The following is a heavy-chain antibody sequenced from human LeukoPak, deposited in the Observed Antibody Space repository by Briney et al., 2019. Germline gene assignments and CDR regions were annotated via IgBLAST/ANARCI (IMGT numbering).Heavy chain of an antibody. CDR1: SDSISNSAYH. D-gene: IGHD1-7*01. V-gene: IGHV4-39*07. CDR3: VRDRELNY. Sequence: PSETLSLTCTVSSDSISNSAYHWGWIRQPPGKGLEWIGEINHSGSTNYNPSLKSRVTISVDTSKNQFSLKLTSVTAADTAVYYCVRDRELNYWGQGTLVTVSS. CDR2: INHSGST. J-gene: IGHJ4*02.